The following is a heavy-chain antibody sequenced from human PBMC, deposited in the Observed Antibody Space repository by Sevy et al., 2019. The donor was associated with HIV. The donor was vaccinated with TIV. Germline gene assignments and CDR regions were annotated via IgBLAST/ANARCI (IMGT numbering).Heavy chain of an antibody. CDR2: ISYDGSNK. V-gene: IGHV3-30*18. CDR1: GFTFSSYG. CDR3: ANEESDIVVVVAATHGDYEGFYFDY. D-gene: IGHD2-15*01. Sequence: GGSLRLSCAASGFTFSSYGMNWVRQAPGKGLEWVAVISYDGSNKYYADSVKGRFTISRDNSKNTLYLQMNSLRAEDTAVYYCANEESDIVVVVAATHGDYEGFYFDYWGQGTLVTVSS. J-gene: IGHJ4*02.